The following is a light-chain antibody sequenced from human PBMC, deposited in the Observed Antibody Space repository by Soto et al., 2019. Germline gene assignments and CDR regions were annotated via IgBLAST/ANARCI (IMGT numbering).Light chain of an antibody. Sequence: DIVMTQSPLSLPVTPGEPASISCRSSQSLLHSDGYNYLDWYVQKPGQSPQIQIYLGSNRASGVPDRFSGSGSGTDFTLKISRVEAEDVGVYYCMQALQAWTFGQGTKVEIK. J-gene: IGKJ1*01. CDR3: MQALQAWT. CDR1: QSLLHSDGYNY. V-gene: IGKV2-28*01. CDR2: LGS.